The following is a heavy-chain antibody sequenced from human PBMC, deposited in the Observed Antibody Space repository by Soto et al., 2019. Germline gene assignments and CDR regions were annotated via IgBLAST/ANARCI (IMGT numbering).Heavy chain of an antibody. D-gene: IGHD3-10*01. Sequence: ASVKVSCKASGYMFISYGINWVRQAPGQGLEWMGWIRPYNGDTKYAQNLQGRVTMTTDTTTSTAYMEMRSLRSDDTAVYYCVRDLDGSGSYYTDYCGPGTLVAVST. CDR1: GYMFISYG. J-gene: IGHJ4*02. CDR3: VRDLDGSGSYYTDY. CDR2: IRPYNGDT. V-gene: IGHV1-18*01.